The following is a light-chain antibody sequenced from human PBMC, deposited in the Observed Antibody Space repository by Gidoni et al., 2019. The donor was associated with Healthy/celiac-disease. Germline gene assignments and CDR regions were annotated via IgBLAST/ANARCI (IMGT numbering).Light chain of an antibody. J-gene: IGKJ4*01. CDR1: QSISSY. Sequence: IQMPQPPSSLSASVGDRVTITCRASQSISSYLNWYQQKPGKAPKLLIYAASSLQSGVPSRFSGSGSGTDFTLTISSLQPEDFATYYCQQSYSTPLPFGGGTKVEIK. CDR2: AAS. V-gene: IGKV1-39*01. CDR3: QQSYSTPLP.